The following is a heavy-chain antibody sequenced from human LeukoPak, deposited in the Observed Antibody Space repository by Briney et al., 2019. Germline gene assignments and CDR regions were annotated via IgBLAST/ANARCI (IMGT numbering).Heavy chain of an antibody. D-gene: IGHD3-22*01. Sequence: GSRRLSCAASGFTFSDYYMSWIRQAPGKGLQWVSYISSSSIYTNYADSVEGRFTISRDNAKNSLYLQMNSLRAEDTAVYYCARVGSLNYYDSSGYYSSYGMDVWGQGTTVTVSS. V-gene: IGHV3-11*06. CDR1: GFTFSDYY. CDR3: ARVGSLNYYDSSGYYSSYGMDV. J-gene: IGHJ6*02. CDR2: ISSSSIYT.